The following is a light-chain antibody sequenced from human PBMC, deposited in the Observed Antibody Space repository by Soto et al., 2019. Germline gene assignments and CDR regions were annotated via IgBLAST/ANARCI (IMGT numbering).Light chain of an antibody. V-gene: IGKV1-9*01. CDR3: QQLNTYPFT. J-gene: IGKJ3*01. Sequence: DMPWTQSPSFLSASVGDRATITCRASQNINTFLAWYQQIPGKAPKLLIFAASTLLSGVPSRFSGSGSGTEFTLTISSLQPEDFATYYCQQLNTYPFTFVPGTKVDI. CDR1: QNINTF. CDR2: AAS.